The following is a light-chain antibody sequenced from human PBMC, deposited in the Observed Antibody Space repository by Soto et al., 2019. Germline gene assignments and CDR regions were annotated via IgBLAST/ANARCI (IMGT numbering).Light chain of an antibody. CDR1: FNDVGGYNY. V-gene: IGLV2-8*01. J-gene: IGLJ1*01. CDR3: SSYAGSNNLGV. CDR2: EVI. Sequence: QSALTQPPSASGSPGQSVTISCTGTFNDVGGYNYVSWYQQHPGKAPKLIIYEVIKRPSGVPDRFSGSKSGNTASLTVSGLQAEDEADYYCSSYAGSNNLGVFGTGTKLTVL.